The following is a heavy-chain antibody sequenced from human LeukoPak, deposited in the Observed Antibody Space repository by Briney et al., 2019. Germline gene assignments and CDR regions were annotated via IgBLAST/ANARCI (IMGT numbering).Heavy chain of an antibody. CDR2: INAYNGNT. V-gene: IGHV1-18*01. CDR1: GYTFTSYI. D-gene: IGHD6-13*01. Sequence: ASVKVSCKASGYTFTSYIISWVRQAPGQGLEWMGWINAYNGNTDYAQRVQGRVTMTTDTSTSTAYMELRSLRSDDTAVYYCARDRHIAAAVYYCYMDVWGKGTPVTVSS. J-gene: IGHJ6*03. CDR3: ARDRHIAAAVYYCYMDV.